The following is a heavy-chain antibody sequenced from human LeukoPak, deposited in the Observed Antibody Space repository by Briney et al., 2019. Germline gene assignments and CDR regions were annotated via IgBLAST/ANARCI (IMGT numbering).Heavy chain of an antibody. Sequence: PSETLSLTCTVSGGSISSYYWSWIRQPPGKGLEWIGFIYYSGSTNYNPSLKSRVTISVDTSKKQFSLKLRSVTAADTAVYYCARVSGYDWESFYDYWGQGTLVTVSS. J-gene: IGHJ4*02. CDR3: ARVSGYDWESFYDY. D-gene: IGHD5-12*01. CDR2: IYYSGST. V-gene: IGHV4-59*01. CDR1: GGSISSYY.